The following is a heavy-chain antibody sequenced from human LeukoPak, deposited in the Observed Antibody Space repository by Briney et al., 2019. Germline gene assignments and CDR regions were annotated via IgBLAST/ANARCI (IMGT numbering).Heavy chain of an antibody. V-gene: IGHV1-18*01. CDR1: GYTFTSYG. J-gene: IGHJ6*02. D-gene: IGHD6-19*01. Sequence: ASVKVSCKASGYTFTSYGISWVRQAPGQGLEWMGWISAYNGNTNYAQKLQGRVTMTTDTSTSTAYMELRSLRSDDTAVYYCARELSSGWYSPYYYYYGMDVWGQGTTVTVSS. CDR3: ARELSSGWYSPYYYYYGMDV. CDR2: ISAYNGNT.